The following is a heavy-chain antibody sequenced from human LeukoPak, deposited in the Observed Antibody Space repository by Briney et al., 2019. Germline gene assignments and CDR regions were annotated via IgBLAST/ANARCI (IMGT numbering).Heavy chain of an antibody. Sequence: GGSLRLSCAASGFTFSSYGMHWVRQAPGKGLEWVAFIRYDGSNKYYADSVKGRFTISRDNSKNTLYLQMNSPRAEDTAVYYCAKDSRYGDENYYYYGMDVWGQGTTVTVSS. CDR3: AKDSRYGDENYYYYGMDV. CDR2: IRYDGSNK. V-gene: IGHV3-30*02. J-gene: IGHJ6*02. D-gene: IGHD4-17*01. CDR1: GFTFSSYG.